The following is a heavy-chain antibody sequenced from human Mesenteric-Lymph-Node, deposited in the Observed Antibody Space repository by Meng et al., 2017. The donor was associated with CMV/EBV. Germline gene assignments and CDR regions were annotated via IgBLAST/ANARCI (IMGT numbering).Heavy chain of an antibody. D-gene: IGHD4-17*01. V-gene: IGHV3-21*01. J-gene: IGHJ3*02. CDR3: ARMGNYGDYGDAFDI. Sequence: GSLRLSCAASGFTFSSYSMNWVRQAPVKGLEWVSSISSSSSYIYYADSVKGRFTISRDNVKNSLYLQMNSLRAEDTAVYYCARMGNYGDYGDAFDIWGQGTMVTVSS. CDR1: GFTFSSYS. CDR2: ISSSSSYI.